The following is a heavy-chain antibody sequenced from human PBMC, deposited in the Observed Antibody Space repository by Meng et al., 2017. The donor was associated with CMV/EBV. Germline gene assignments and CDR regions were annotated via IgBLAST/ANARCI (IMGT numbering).Heavy chain of an antibody. J-gene: IGHJ6*02. CDR3: AKDLVIPLYSTPYYYGMDV. CDR1: GFTFSSYA. D-gene: IGHD4-11*01. Sequence: LSLTCAASGFTFSSYAMHWVRQAPGKGLEWVSVIYSGGSSTYYADSVKGRFTISRDNSKNTLYLQMNSLRAEDTAVYYCAKDLVIPLYSTPYYYGMDVWGQGTTVTVSS. CDR2: IYSGGSST. V-gene: IGHV3-23*03.